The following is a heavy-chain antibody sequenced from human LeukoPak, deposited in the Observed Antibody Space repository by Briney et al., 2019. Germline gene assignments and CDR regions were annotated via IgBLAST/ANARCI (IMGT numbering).Heavy chain of an antibody. CDR3: ARGSIRYFDPYYFDY. V-gene: IGHV1-8*02. J-gene: IGHJ4*02. CDR1: GYTFTSYA. D-gene: IGHD3-9*01. CDR2: MSPNSGNT. Sequence: GASVKVSCKASGYTFTSYAMNWVRQAPGRGLEWMGWMSPNSGNTGYAQKFQGRVTMTRNTSISTAYMELSSLRSEDTAVYYCARGSIRYFDPYYFDYWGQGTLVTVSS.